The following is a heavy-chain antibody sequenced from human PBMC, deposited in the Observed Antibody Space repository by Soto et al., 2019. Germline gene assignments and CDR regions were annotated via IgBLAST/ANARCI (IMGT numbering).Heavy chain of an antibody. V-gene: IGHV3-74*01. J-gene: IGHJ1*01. CDR3: AKDTGYIAYEVLT. Sequence: PGGSLRLSCAASGFTFSSYWMHWVRQAPGKGLVWVSRINSDGSSTSYADSVKGRFTISRDNAKNTLYLQMNSLRAEDTAVYYCAKDTGYIAYEVLTWGLDTLVLVS. CDR2: INSDGSST. CDR1: GFTFSSYW. D-gene: IGHD5-12*01.